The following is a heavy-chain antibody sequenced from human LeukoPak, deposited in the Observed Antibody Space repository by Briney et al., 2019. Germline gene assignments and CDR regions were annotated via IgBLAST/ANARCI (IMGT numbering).Heavy chain of an antibody. Sequence: GGSLRLSCAASGFTFDDYAMHWVRQAPGKGLEWVSLISWDGGSTYYADSVKGRFTISRDNSKNSLYLQMNSLRAEDTALYYGAKDGVRRGGGAYYMDVWGKGTTVTVSS. CDR3: AKDGVRRGGGAYYMDV. CDR2: ISWDGGST. D-gene: IGHD3-10*01. CDR1: GFTFDDYA. V-gene: IGHV3-43D*03. J-gene: IGHJ6*03.